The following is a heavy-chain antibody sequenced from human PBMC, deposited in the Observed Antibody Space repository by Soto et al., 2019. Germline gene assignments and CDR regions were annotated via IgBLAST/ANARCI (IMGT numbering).Heavy chain of an antibody. V-gene: IGHV3-23*01. CDR1: GFTFNTFA. Sequence: GGSLRLSCVVSGFTFNTFAMTWVRQAPGKGLEWVSALSGSGSLSYYADSVKGRFTTSRDNSKNTLYLQMNNLRVDETAVYFCARDRGGALDSWGQGTLVTVSS. CDR2: LSGSGSLS. J-gene: IGHJ4*02. D-gene: IGHD2-15*01. CDR3: ARDRGGALDS.